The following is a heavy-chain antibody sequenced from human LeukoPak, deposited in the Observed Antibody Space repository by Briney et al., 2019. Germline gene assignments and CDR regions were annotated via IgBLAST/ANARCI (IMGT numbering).Heavy chain of an antibody. V-gene: IGHV4-59*08. CDR2: IYYSGST. CDR1: GGSISSYY. Sequence: SETLSLTCTVSGGSISSYYWSWIRQPPGKGLEWIGYIYYSGSTNYNPSLKSRVTISVDTSKNQFSLRLSSVTAADTAVYYCARRVPYWYLDLWGRGTLVTVSS. J-gene: IGHJ2*01. CDR3: ARRVPYWYLDL.